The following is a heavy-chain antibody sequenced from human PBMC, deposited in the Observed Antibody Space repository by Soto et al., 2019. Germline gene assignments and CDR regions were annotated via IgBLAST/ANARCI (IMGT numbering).Heavy chain of an antibody. D-gene: IGHD3-22*01. CDR2: IYYSGST. CDR3: ARGAGASVITTEIDY. V-gene: IGHV4-30-4*01. J-gene: IGHJ4*02. CDR1: GGSISSGDYY. Sequence: SETLSLTCTVSGGSISSGDYYWSWIRQPPGKGLEWIGYIYYSGSTYYNPSLKSRVTISVDTSKNQFSLKLSSVTAADTAVYYCARGAGASVITTEIDYWGQGTLVTVSS.